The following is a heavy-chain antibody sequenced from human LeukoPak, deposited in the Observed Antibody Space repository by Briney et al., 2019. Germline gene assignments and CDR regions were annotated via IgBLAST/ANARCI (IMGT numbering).Heavy chain of an antibody. V-gene: IGHV5-51*01. CDR2: IYPGDSDT. CDR1: GYSFTSYW. Sequence: PGESLKISCKGSGYSFTSYWIGCVRQMPGKGLEWMGIIYPGDSDTRYSPSFQGQVTISADKSISTAYLQWSSLKASDTAMYYCARQGAAGKYYYYYMDVWGKGTTVTVSS. J-gene: IGHJ6*03. D-gene: IGHD6-13*01. CDR3: ARQGAAGKYYYYYMDV.